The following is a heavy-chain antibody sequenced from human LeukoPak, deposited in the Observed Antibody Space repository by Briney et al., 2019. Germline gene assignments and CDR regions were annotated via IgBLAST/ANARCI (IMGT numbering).Heavy chain of an antibody. CDR3: AREFYY. CDR2: ISYDGSNK. J-gene: IGHJ4*02. V-gene: IGHV3-30*04. Sequence: GGSLRLSCAASGFTFSSYAMHWVRQAPGKGLEWVAVISYDGSNKYYADSVKGRFTISRENSKNTLYLQMNSLRAEDTAVYYCAREFYYWGQGTLVTVSS. CDR1: GFTFSSYA.